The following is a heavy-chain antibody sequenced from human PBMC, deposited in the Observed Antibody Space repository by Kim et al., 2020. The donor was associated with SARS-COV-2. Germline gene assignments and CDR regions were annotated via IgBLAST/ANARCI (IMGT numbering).Heavy chain of an antibody. D-gene: IGHD3-22*01. J-gene: IGHJ3*02. CDR2: IYYSGST. V-gene: IGHV4-31*03. Sequence: SETLSLTCTVSGGSISSGGYYWSWIRQHPGKGLEWIGYIYYSGSTYYNPSLKSRVTISVDTSKNQFSLKQSAVTAADTAEYYCAKARGETVIVVVIGAFDIWGQGTKVTVSS. CDR3: AKARGETVIVVVIGAFDI. CDR1: GGSISSGGYY.